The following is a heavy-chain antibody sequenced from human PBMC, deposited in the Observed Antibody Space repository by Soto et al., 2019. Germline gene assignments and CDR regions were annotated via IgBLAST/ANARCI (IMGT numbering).Heavy chain of an antibody. CDR2: ISAYNGNT. D-gene: IGHD2-2*01. J-gene: IGHJ6*02. CDR1: GYTFTSYG. Sequence: QVQLVQSGAEVKKPGASVKVSCKASGYTFTSYGISWVRQAPGQGLEWMGWISAYNGNTNYAQKLQGRVTMTTDTSTSTAYMELRSLRSDDTAVYYCARDCSSTSCYPHYYYYGMDVWGQGTTVTVSS. V-gene: IGHV1-18*01. CDR3: ARDCSSTSCYPHYYYYGMDV.